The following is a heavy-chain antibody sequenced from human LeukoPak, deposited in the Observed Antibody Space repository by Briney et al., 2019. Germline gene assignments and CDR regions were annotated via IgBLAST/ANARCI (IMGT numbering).Heavy chain of an antibody. J-gene: IGHJ4*02. Sequence: GASVKVSCKASGYTFTSYGISWVRQAPGQGLEWMGWISAYNGNTNYAQKLQGRVTMTTDTSTSTAHMELRSLRSDDTAVYYCARDQVVAASVLSIDYWGQGTLVTVSS. CDR3: ARDQVVAASVLSIDY. D-gene: IGHD2-15*01. V-gene: IGHV1-18*01. CDR2: ISAYNGNT. CDR1: GYTFTSYG.